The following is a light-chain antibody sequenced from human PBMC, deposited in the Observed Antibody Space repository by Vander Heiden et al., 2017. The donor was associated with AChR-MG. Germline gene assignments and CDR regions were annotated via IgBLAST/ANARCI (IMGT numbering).Light chain of an antibody. CDR2: LNSDGSH. J-gene: IGLJ2*01. CDR1: SGHSSNG. V-gene: IGLV4-69*01. Sequence: QLVLTHSPSASASLGAPVKVTCTLSSGHSSNGTTWHQQQPEKGPRYLMKLNSDGSHSKGDGIPDRFSGSSSGAERYLTISSLQSEDEADYYCQTWGTGNVVFGGGTKLTVL. CDR3: QTWGTGNVV.